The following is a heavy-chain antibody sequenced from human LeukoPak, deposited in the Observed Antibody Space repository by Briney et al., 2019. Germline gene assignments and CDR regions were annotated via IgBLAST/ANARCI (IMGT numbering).Heavy chain of an antibody. V-gene: IGHV1-24*01. J-gene: IGHJ5*02. CDR2: FDPEDGET. CDR3: ARDNSGGSTWWFDP. D-gene: IGHD2-15*01. CDR1: GYTLTELS. Sequence: ASVKVSCKVSGYTLTELSMHWVRQAPGKGLEWMGGFDPEDGETSYAQKFQGRVTMTRDTSTSTVYMELSSLRSEDTAVYYCARDNSGGSTWWFDPWGQGTLVTVSS.